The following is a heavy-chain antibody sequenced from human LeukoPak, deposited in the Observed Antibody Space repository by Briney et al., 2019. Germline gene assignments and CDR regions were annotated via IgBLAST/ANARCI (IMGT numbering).Heavy chain of an antibody. Sequence: PSETLSLTCTVSGGSISSYYWSWIRQPPGRGLEWIGYIYYSGSTNYNPSLKSRVTISVDTSKNQFSLKLSSVTAADTAVYYCVRGAKLWFGETHAFDIWGQGTMVTVSS. V-gene: IGHV4-59*01. CDR2: IYYSGST. CDR1: GGSISSYY. J-gene: IGHJ3*02. CDR3: VRGAKLWFGETHAFDI. D-gene: IGHD3-10*01.